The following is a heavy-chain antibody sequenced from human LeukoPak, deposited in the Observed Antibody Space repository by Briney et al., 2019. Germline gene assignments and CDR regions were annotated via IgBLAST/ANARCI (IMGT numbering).Heavy chain of an antibody. D-gene: IGHD5-18*01. CDR3: ARDKVGDGYSYGYSWFDP. Sequence: GGSLRLSCAASGFTFSSYWMSWVRQAPGKGLEWVANIKQDGSEKYYVDSVKGRFTISRDNAKNSLYLQMNSLRAEDTAVYYCARDKVGDGYSYGYSWFDPWGQGTLVTVSS. V-gene: IGHV3-7*01. CDR2: IKQDGSEK. J-gene: IGHJ5*02. CDR1: GFTFSSYW.